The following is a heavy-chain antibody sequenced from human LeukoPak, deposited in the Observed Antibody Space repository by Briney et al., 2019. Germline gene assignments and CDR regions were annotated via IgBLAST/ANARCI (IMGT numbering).Heavy chain of an antibody. CDR3: ARDKGGDYGLFDY. CDR2: IWYDGSNK. CDR1: GFTFSSYG. Sequence: GGSLRLSCAASGFTFSSYGMHWVRQAPGKGLEWVAVIWYDGSNKYYADSVKGRFTISRDSAKNSLYLQMNSLRADDTAVYFCARDKGGDYGLFDYWGQGTLVTVSS. J-gene: IGHJ4*02. D-gene: IGHD2-21*02. V-gene: IGHV3-33*01.